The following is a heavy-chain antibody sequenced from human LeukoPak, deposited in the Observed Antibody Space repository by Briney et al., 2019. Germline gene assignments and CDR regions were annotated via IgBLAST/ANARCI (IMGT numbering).Heavy chain of an antibody. J-gene: IGHJ4*02. Sequence: SETLSLTCTVSGYFISSGYYWGWIRQPPGKGLQWIGSIHHSGSTYYNPSLKSRVTISVDTSKNQFSLKLSSVTAADTAVYYCARTSSSGHVGGYYFDYWGQGTLVTVSS. V-gene: IGHV4-38-2*02. D-gene: IGHD6-19*01. CDR2: IHHSGST. CDR1: GYFISSGYY. CDR3: ARTSSSGHVGGYYFDY.